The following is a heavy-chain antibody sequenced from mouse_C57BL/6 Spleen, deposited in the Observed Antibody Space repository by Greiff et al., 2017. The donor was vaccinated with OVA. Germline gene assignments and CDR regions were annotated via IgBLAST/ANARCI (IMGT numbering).Heavy chain of an antibody. Sequence: EVHLVESGGGLVKPGGSLKLSCAASGFTFSSYAMSWVRQTPEKRLEWVATISDGGSYTYYPDNVKGRFTISRDNAKNNLYLQMSHLKSEDTAMYYCARDGAGTSDFAYWGQGTLVTVSA. CDR3: ARDGAGTSDFAY. D-gene: IGHD4-1*01. CDR1: GFTFSSYA. V-gene: IGHV5-4*01. CDR2: ISDGGSYT. J-gene: IGHJ3*01.